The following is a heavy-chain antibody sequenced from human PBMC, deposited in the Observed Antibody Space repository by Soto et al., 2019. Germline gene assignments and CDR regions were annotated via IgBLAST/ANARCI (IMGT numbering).Heavy chain of an antibody. J-gene: IGHJ6*02. Sequence: VGSLRLSCAASGFSVSSNYMSWVRQAPGKGLEWVSVIYSGGNTNYADSVKGRFTISRDISKNTVYLQMNSLRAEDTAVYYCARARSGNYFYYGLDVWGQGTTVTVSS. CDR3: ARARSGNYFYYGLDV. CDR2: IYSGGNT. CDR1: GFSVSSNY. V-gene: IGHV3-53*01. D-gene: IGHD1-26*01.